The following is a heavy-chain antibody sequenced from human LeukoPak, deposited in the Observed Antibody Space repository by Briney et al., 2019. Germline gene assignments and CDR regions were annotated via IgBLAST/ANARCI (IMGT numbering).Heavy chain of an antibody. CDR1: GGSLSSYY. CDR3: ARRGYSYGPNYYYYYYMDV. D-gene: IGHD5-18*01. CDR2: IYYSGST. J-gene: IGHJ6*03. Sequence: SETLSLTCTVSGGSLSSYYWSWIRQPPGKGLEWIGYIYYSGSTNYNPSLKSRVTISVDTSKNQFSLKLSSVTAADTAVYYCARRGYSYGPNYYYYYYMDVWGKGTTVTISS. V-gene: IGHV4-59*01.